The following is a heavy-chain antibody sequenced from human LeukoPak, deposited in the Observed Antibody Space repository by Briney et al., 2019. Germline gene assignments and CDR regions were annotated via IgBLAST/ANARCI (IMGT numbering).Heavy chain of an antibody. J-gene: IGHJ6*02. Sequence: SQTLSLTCALSGDSVSNDTAAWSWTRHSPSRGLEWLGSTYYRSKWNYDYAISVKSRMTIDLETSKNRFSVHLNSVTPDDTGVYYCARLRGYIKQATSGMDVWGQGTTVTVSS. CDR2: TYYRSKWNY. V-gene: IGHV6-1*01. D-gene: IGHD5-18*01. CDR3: ARLRGYIKQATSGMDV. CDR1: GDSVSNDTAA.